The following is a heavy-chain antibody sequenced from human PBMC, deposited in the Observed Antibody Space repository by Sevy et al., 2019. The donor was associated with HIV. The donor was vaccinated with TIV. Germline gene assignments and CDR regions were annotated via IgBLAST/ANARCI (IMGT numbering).Heavy chain of an antibody. D-gene: IGHD2-8*01. CDR1: GFTFSSFA. CDR3: AKKMGGGSGMAFLVDY. V-gene: IGHV3-23*01. CDR2: ISGTGDHT. J-gene: IGHJ4*02. Sequence: GGSLRLSCVASGFTFSSFAMGWVRQAPGKGLDWISVISGTGDHTYYADSVKGRFTISRDISKNTLFLQMNSLRAEDTAIFYCAKKMGGGSGMAFLVDYWGQGTLVTVSS.